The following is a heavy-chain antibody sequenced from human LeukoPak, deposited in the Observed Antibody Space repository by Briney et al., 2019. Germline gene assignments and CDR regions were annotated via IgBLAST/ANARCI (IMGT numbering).Heavy chain of an antibody. CDR2: ISAYNGNT. CDR1: GYTFTSYG. D-gene: IGHD3-16*02. Sequence: GASVKVSCKASGYTFTSYGISWVRQAPGQGLEWMGWISAYNGNTNYAQKLQGRVTMTTDTSTSTAYMELSSLRSDDTAVYYCARAYYDYVWGSYRFWPNSGFDYWGQGTLVTVSS. J-gene: IGHJ4*02. V-gene: IGHV1-18*01. CDR3: ARAYYDYVWGSYRFWPNSGFDY.